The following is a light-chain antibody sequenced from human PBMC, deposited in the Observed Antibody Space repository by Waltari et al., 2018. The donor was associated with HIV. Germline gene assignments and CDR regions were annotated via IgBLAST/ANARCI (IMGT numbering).Light chain of an antibody. Sequence: ETVMTQSPATLFVSPGATATLLCRASQSIRSDLAWYQQKPGQAPRLLMYDASTRATGIPARFSGSGSGTEFTLTISSLQSEDFAVYYCQQYNNWPPGYTFGQGTKLQIK. CDR3: QQYNNWPPGYT. CDR2: DAS. V-gene: IGKV3-15*01. J-gene: IGKJ2*01. CDR1: QSIRSD.